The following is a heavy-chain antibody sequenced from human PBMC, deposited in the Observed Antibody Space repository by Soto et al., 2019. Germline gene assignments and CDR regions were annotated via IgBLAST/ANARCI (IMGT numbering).Heavy chain of an antibody. CDR2: IYYSGST. V-gene: IGHV4-31*03. CDR3: ARGVTMVRGVIHTPYFDY. J-gene: IGHJ4*02. CDR1: GGSISSGGYY. Sequence: QVQLQESGPGLVKPSQTLSLTCTVSGGSISSGGYYWSWIRQHPGKGLEWIGYIYYSGSTYYNPSLKSRVTISVDTSKNQFSLKLSSVTASDTAVYYCARGVTMVRGVIHTPYFDYWGQGTLVTVSS. D-gene: IGHD3-10*01.